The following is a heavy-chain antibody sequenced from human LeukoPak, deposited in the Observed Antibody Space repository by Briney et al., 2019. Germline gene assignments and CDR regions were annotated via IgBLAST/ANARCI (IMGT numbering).Heavy chain of an antibody. Sequence: SETLSLTCTVSGGSISSYYWSWIRQPPGKGLEWIGYIYTSGSTNYNPSLKSRVTISVDTSKNQFSLKLSSVTAADTAVYCCARRSRVAGYYYYMDVWGKGTTVTVSS. V-gene: IGHV4-4*09. CDR1: GGSISSYY. J-gene: IGHJ6*03. CDR2: IYTSGST. CDR3: ARRSRVAGYYYYMDV. D-gene: IGHD6-19*01.